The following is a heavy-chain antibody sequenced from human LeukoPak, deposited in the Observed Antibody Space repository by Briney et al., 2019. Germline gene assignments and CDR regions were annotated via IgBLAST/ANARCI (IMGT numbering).Heavy chain of an antibody. Sequence: SVKVSCKASGGTFSSYAISWVRQAPGEGLEWMGGIIPIFGTAKYAQKFQGRVTITADESTSTAYMELSSLRSEDTAVYYCASPPYYDGSGYWSGFDYWGQGTLVTVSS. D-gene: IGHD3-22*01. J-gene: IGHJ4*02. CDR2: IIPIFGTA. V-gene: IGHV1-69*13. CDR1: GGTFSSYA. CDR3: ASPPYYDGSGYWSGFDY.